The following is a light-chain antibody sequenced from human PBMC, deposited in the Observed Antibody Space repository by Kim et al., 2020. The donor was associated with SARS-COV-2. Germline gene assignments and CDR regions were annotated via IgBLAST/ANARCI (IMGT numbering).Light chain of an antibody. CDR3: SVWDGSLQDVL. CDR1: SSNIGRNA. J-gene: IGLJ2*01. V-gene: IGLV1-44*01. Sequence: ELTQPPSMSGTTGQRVTISCSGSSSNIGRNAVNWYQQLPGAVPKLLIYASDQRPSGVPDRFSGSKSGSSASLAISGLQSDDEADYYCSVWDGSLQDVLFGGGTKVTVL. CDR2: ASD.